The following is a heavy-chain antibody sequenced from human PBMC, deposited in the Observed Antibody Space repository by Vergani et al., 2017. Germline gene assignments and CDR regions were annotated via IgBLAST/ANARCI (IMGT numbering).Heavy chain of an antibody. Sequence: VQLVESGGGVVQPGGSLRLSCAASGFTFSSYGMHWVRQAPGKGLEWVGRIRSKANSYATAYAASVKGRFTISRDDSKNTAYLQMNSLKTEDTAVYYCTRHIGYYYYGMDVWGQGTTVTVSS. CDR1: GFTFSSYG. D-gene: IGHD2-15*01. CDR3: TRHIGYYYYGMDV. J-gene: IGHJ6*02. V-gene: IGHV3-73*01. CDR2: IRSKANSYAT.